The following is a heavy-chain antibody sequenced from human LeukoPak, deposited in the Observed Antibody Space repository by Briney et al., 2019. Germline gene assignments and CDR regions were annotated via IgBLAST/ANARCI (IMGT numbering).Heavy chain of an antibody. CDR1: GGSFSGYY. J-gene: IGHJ6*03. CDR2: INHSGST. D-gene: IGHD3-3*02. Sequence: SETLSLTCAVYGGSFSGYYWSWIRQPPGKGLEWIGEINHSGSTNYNPSLKSRVTISVDSSKNQFSLKLSSVTAAHTAVYYCARAFYPGYYSYMAVWGKGTTVTVSS. CDR3: ARAFYPGYYSYMAV. V-gene: IGHV4-34*01.